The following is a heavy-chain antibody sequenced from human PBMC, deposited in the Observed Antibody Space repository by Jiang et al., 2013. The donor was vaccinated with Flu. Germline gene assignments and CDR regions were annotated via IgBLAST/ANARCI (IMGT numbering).Heavy chain of an antibody. CDR3: AKDRGQLELLLDS. J-gene: IGHJ4*02. V-gene: IGHV3-23*01. CDR2: LSGSGSIT. CDR1: GFPFSKFA. D-gene: IGHD1-7*01. Sequence: GLVQPGGSLRLSCAASGFPFSKFAMSWVRQAPGRGLEWVSALSGSGSITYYADSVKGRFTISRDNSKNKLYLQMSSLRAEDTAVYYCAKDRGQLELLLDSWGQGTLVTVSS.